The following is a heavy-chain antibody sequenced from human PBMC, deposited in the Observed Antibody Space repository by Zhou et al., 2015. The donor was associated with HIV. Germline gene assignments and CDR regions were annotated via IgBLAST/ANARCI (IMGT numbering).Heavy chain of an antibody. V-gene: IGHV3-48*04. CDR2: ISSSSSTI. D-gene: IGHD5-18*01. J-gene: IGHJ6*03. Sequence: VQVLESGGGLVQPGGSLRLSCAASGFTFSSYSMNWVRQAPGKGLEWVSYISSSSSTIYYADSVKGRFTISRDNAKNTLYLQMNSLRVEDTAVYYCARGYSYGPYYYFYYYMDVWGKGTTVTVSS. CDR3: ARGYSYGPYYYFYYYMDV. CDR1: GFTFSSYS.